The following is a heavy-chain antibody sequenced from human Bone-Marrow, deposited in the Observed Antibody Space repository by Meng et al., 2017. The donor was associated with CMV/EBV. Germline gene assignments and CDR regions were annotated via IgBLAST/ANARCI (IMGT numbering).Heavy chain of an antibody. CDR1: GFAFNNYA. D-gene: IGHD6-13*01. CDR2: ISSSGSTI. CDR3: ASSGSRGSSWYYYYYGMDV. V-gene: IGHV3-48*03. J-gene: IGHJ6*02. Sequence: GGSLRLSCAASGFAFNNYAMTWVRQPPGKGLEWVSYISSSGSTIYYADSVKGRFTISRDNAKNSLYLQMNSLRAEDTAVYYCASSGSRGSSWYYYYYGMDVWGQGTTVTVSS.